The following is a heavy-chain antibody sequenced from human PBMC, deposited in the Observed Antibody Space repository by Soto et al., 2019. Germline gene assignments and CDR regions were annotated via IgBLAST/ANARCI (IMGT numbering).Heavy chain of an antibody. CDR1: GGSISSSNW. D-gene: IGHD2-2*01. CDR3: ARVRQGCSSTSCYFDP. J-gene: IGHJ5*02. V-gene: IGHV4-4*02. Sequence: SETLSLTCAVSGGSISSSNWWNWVRQPPGKGLEWIGEIHHSGSTNYNPSLKSRVTISVDKSKNQFSLKLNSVTAADTAVYYCARVRQGCSSTSCYFDPWGQGTLVTAPQ. CDR2: IHHSGST.